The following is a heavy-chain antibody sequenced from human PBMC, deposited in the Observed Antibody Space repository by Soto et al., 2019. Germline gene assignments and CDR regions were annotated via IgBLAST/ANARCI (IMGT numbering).Heavy chain of an antibody. CDR3: ARVSQHLPFDYYCMDV. D-gene: IGHD6-13*01. Sequence: QVQLVQSGADVKNPGSSVKVSCKASGGTFSSYAISWVRQAPGQGLEWMGGIIPIFGTANYAQKFQGRVMITADESTRTADMELSSLSSEDTAVYYCARVSQHLPFDYYCMDVWGQGNTFIVSS. CDR2: IIPIFGTA. CDR1: GGTFSSYA. J-gene: IGHJ6*02. V-gene: IGHV1-69*01.